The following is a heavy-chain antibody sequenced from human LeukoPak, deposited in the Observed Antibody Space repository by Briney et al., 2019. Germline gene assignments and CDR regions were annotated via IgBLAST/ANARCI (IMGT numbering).Heavy chain of an antibody. CDR2: INPNSGGT. D-gene: IGHD5-18*01. CDR3: ARQYSHGPAYFDP. J-gene: IGHJ4*02. CDR1: GYTFTSYG. V-gene: IGHV1-2*02. Sequence: ASVKVSCKASGYTFTSYGISWVRQAPGQGLEWMGWINPNSGGTNYAQKFQGRVTMTRDTSISTAYMELSRLRSDDTAVYYCARQYSHGPAYFDPWGQGTLVTVSS.